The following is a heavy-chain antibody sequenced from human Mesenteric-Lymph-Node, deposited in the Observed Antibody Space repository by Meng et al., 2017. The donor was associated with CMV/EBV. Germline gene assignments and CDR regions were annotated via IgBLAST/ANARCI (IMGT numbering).Heavy chain of an antibody. D-gene: IGHD3-3*01. V-gene: IGHV3-30-3*01. CDR2: ISYDGSNK. CDR1: GFIFSRYA. CDR3: ARGQYYDFWSGYSPYYYYYGMDV. Sequence: GESLKISCAASGFIFSRYALHWVRQAPGKGLEWVAVISYDGSNKYYADSVKGRFTISRDNSKNTLYLQMNSLRAEDTAVYYCARGQYYDFWSGYSPYYYYYGMDVWGQGTTVTVSS. J-gene: IGHJ6*02.